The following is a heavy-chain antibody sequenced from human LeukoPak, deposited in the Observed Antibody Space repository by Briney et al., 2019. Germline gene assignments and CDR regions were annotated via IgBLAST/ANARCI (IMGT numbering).Heavy chain of an antibody. Sequence: GGSLRLSCAASGFTFSDYYMSWIRQAPGKGLEWLSYISSSGSTIYYADSVKGRFTMSRDNAKNSLYLQMNSLRAEDTAVYYCARANTAMAARDYFDYWGQGTLVTVSS. CDR2: ISSSGSTI. J-gene: IGHJ4*02. CDR3: ARANTAMAARDYFDY. D-gene: IGHD5-18*01. V-gene: IGHV3-11*04. CDR1: GFTFSDYY.